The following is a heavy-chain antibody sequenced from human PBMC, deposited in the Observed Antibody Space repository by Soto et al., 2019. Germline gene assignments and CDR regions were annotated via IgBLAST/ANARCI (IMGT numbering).Heavy chain of an antibody. CDR2: ISGSGGST. Sequence: SLRLSCAASGFTFSSYAMSWVRQAPGKGLEWVSAISGSGGSTYYADSVKGRFTISRDNSRNTLYLQMNSLRAEDTAVYYCRAPLEDYVWGSYRRVFDYWGQGTLVTVSS. D-gene: IGHD3-16*02. CDR3: RAPLEDYVWGSYRRVFDY. V-gene: IGHV3-23*01. J-gene: IGHJ4*02. CDR1: GFTFSSYA.